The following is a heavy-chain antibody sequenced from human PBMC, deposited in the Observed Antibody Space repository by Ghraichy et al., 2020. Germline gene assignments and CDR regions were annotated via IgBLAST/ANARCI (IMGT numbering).Heavy chain of an antibody. CDR1: GGSISSTSYY. Sequence: ESLNISCTVSGGSISSTSYYWGWIRQPPGKGLEWIGSIYYSGSTYYNPSLKSRVTISVETSKNQFSLKLSSVTAADTAVYYCARTNPQYSSGWYAPGYFDYWGQGTLVTVSS. CDR2: IYYSGST. V-gene: IGHV4-39*01. J-gene: IGHJ4*02. CDR3: ARTNPQYSSGWYAPGYFDY. D-gene: IGHD6-19*01.